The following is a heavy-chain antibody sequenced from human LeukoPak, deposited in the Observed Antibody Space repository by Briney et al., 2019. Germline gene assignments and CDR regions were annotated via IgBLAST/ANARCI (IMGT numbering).Heavy chain of an antibody. D-gene: IGHD3-9*01. V-gene: IGHV1-69*01. CDR1: GGTFSSYA. CDR2: IIPIFGTA. Sequence: SVKVSCKASGGTFSSYAISWVRQAPGQGLKWMGGIIPIFGTANYAQKFQGRVTITADESTSTAYMELSSLRSEDTAVYYCARGGDILTGVGEYYFDYWGQGTLVTVSS. CDR3: ARGGDILTGVGEYYFDY. J-gene: IGHJ4*02.